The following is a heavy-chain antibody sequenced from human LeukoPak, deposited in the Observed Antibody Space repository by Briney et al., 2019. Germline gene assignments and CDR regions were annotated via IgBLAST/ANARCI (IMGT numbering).Heavy chain of an antibody. CDR2: IYYSGST. V-gene: IGHV4-39*07. D-gene: IGHD4-23*01. CDR1: GGSISSSSYY. J-gene: IGHJ4*02. CDR3: ARVGVDDSGNIIKYFFDY. Sequence: SETLSLTCTVSGGSISSSSYYWGWIRQPPGKGLEWIGSIYYSGSTYYNPSLKSRDTISIDTSKNQFSLKLSSVTAADTAVYYCARVGVDDSGNIIKYFFDYWGQGTLVTVSS.